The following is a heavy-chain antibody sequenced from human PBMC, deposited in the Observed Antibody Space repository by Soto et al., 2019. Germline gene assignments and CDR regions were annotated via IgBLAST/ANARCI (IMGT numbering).Heavy chain of an antibody. CDR3: ERRDKGTSVAY. CDR2: IYRTGST. CDR1: GGAFSSSNG. V-gene: IGHV4-4*02. J-gene: IGHJ4*02. Sequence: SGTLGLTCAVSGGAFSSSNGCTCGRQPPGQGLEWIGEIYRTGSTNYNPSLKSRVTISLDKSENQFSLRVTSLTAADTAVYYCERRDKGTSVAYWGTGNFVTVSS. D-gene: IGHD1-7*01.